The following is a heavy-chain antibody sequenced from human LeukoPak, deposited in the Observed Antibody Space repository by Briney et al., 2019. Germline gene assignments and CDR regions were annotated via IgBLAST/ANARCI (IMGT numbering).Heavy chain of an antibody. CDR1: GYSFTGYY. J-gene: IGHJ4*02. V-gene: IGHV1-2*02. D-gene: IGHD3-22*01. CDR3: ARDVLGYDSSASD. Sequence: GASVKVSCKASGYSFTGYYIRWVRQAPGQGPEWMGCANYNIGDTYYAQKFRGRLAITRDKSITTVHMELSSLRSNDTAVYYCARDVLGYDSSASDWGQGTLVTVSS. CDR2: ANYNIGDT.